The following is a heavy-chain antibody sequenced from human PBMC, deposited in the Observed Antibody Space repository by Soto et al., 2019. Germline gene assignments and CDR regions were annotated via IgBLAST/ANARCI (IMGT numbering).Heavy chain of an antibody. V-gene: IGHV1-69*06. CDR3: ARRRGYYDSSGDPYYYGMDV. Sequence: SVKVSCKASGGTFSSYAISWVRQAPGQGLEWMGGIIPIFGTANYAQKFQGQVTISADKSISTAYLQWSSLKASDTAMYYCARRRGYYDSSGDPYYYGMDVWGQGTTVTVSS. D-gene: IGHD3-22*01. CDR2: IIPIFGTA. J-gene: IGHJ6*02. CDR1: GGTFSSYA.